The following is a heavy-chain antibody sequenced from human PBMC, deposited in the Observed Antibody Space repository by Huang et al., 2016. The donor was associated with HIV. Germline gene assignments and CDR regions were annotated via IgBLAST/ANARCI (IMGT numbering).Heavy chain of an antibody. CDR1: GYSFTTYA. Sequence: QVQLVQSGAEVKKPGASVKVSCKASGYSFTTYALHWVRQAPGQRLEWMGGSTPGNCNTNYSKKFQGRVTITRDTSASTVYMEVSSLTFEDTAVYYCAREFVIFGAPLWPAYWGQGTLISVSS. D-gene: IGHD2-21*01. CDR2: STPGNCNT. V-gene: IGHV1-3*01. J-gene: IGHJ4*02. CDR3: AREFVIFGAPLWPAY.